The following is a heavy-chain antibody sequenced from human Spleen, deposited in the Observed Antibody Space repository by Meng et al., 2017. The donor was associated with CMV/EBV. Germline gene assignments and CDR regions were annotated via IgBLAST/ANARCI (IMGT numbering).Heavy chain of an antibody. Sequence: GESLKISCAASGFAVSSTYMNWVRQAPGKGLEWVGFIRTKTYGGTTEYAASVRGRFTISRDDSKTTAYLQMNKLKTEDTAVYYCTRVVIYKAYGMDVWGQGTTVTVSS. CDR1: GFAVSSTY. CDR3: TRVVIYKAYGMDV. CDR2: IRTKTYGGTT. D-gene: IGHD2-21*01. V-gene: IGHV3-49*02. J-gene: IGHJ6*02.